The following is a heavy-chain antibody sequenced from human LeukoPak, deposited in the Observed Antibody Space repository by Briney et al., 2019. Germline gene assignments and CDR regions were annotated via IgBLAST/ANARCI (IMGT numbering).Heavy chain of an antibody. J-gene: IGHJ4*01. Sequence: GGSLRLSCAASGFTFSDSAMHWVRQASGKGLEWVGRVRGKTNNYTTAYAASVRGRFTISRDDSKSTAYLEMNSLKTEDTALYYCTRGYCSSTNCLSFDHWGQGTLVTVSS. CDR3: TRGYCSSTNCLSFDH. V-gene: IGHV3-73*01. CDR1: GFTFSDSA. CDR2: VRGKTNNYTT. D-gene: IGHD2-2*01.